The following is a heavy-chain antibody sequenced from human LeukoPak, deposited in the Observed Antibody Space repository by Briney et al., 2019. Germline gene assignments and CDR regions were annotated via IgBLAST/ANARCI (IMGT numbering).Heavy chain of an antibody. V-gene: IGHV3-48*01. Sequence: GGSLRLSCAASGFTFSRYSMNWVPQAPGKGLERVSYISSSSSTIYYADSVKGRFTISRDNAKNSLYLQMNSLRAEDTAEYYCAGDYYYDSSGFEFDAFDIWGQGTMVTVSS. CDR1: GFTFSRYS. D-gene: IGHD3-22*01. J-gene: IGHJ3*02. CDR3: AGDYYYDSSGFEFDAFDI. CDR2: ISSSSSTI.